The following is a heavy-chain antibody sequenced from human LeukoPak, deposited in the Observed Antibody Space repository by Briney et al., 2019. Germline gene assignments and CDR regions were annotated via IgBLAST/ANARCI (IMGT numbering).Heavy chain of an antibody. J-gene: IGHJ4*02. CDR2: ISSFSSTI. CDR1: GFTFSSYE. Sequence: PGGSLRLSCAASGFTFSSYEMNWVRQAPGKGLEWVSYISSFSSTIYYADSVMGRFTISRDNAKNPLYLQMNSLRAEDTAVYYCARSPNYKGYFDYWGQGTLVTVSS. D-gene: IGHD3-10*01. V-gene: IGHV3-48*03. CDR3: ARSPNYKGYFDY.